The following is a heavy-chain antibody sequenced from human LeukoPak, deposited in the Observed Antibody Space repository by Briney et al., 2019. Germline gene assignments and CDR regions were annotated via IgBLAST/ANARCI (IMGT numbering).Heavy chain of an antibody. CDR3: ARGYNYGYEYYFDY. CDR1: GGSISSYY. Sequence: SETLSLTCTVSGGSISSYYWSWIRQPPGKGLEWIGYIYYSGSTNYNPSLKSRVAISVDTSKNQFSLKLSSVTAADTAVYYCARGYNYGYEYYFDYWGQGTLVTVSS. V-gene: IGHV4-59*01. CDR2: IYYSGST. D-gene: IGHD5-18*01. J-gene: IGHJ4*02.